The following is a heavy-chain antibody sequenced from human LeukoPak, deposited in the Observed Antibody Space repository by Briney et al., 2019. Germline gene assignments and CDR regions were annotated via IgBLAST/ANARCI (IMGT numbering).Heavy chain of an antibody. V-gene: IGHV3-48*03. D-gene: IGHD3-22*01. J-gene: IGHJ3*02. CDR1: GFTFSSYE. CDR3: AGDGGSSGPDAFDI. CDR2: ISSSGSTI. Sequence: QPGGSLRLSCAASGFTFSSYEMNWVRQAPGRGLEWVSYISSSGSTIYYADSVKGRFTISRDNAKNSLYLQMNSLRPEDTAVYYCAGDGGSSGPDAFDIWGQGTMVTVSS.